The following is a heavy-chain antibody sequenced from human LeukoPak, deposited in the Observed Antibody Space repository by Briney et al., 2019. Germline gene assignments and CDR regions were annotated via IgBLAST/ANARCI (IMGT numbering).Heavy chain of an antibody. CDR3: ARLYSQSIAAGIFDY. J-gene: IGHJ4*02. CDR1: GYSFTSYW. D-gene: IGHD6-6*01. Sequence: PGESLKISCKGSGYSFTSYWIGWVRQMPGKGLEWMGIIYPGDSDTRYSPSFQGQVTISADKSISTAYLQWSSLKASDTAMYYCARLYSQSIAAGIFDYWGQGTLVTVSS. CDR2: IYPGDSDT. V-gene: IGHV5-51*01.